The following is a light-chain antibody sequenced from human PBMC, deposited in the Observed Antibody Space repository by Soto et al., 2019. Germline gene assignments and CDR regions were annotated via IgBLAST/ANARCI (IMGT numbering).Light chain of an antibody. J-gene: IGKJ4*01. V-gene: IGKV3-15*01. CDR3: QQLNSYPLT. CDR1: QSISGN. Sequence: EIVMTQSPATLSVSPGERVTLSCRASQSISGNLAWYQQKPGQTPRLLIYGASTRATGIPARFSGSGSGTEFTLTISSLQSEDFATYYCQQLNSYPLTFGGGTKVEIK. CDR2: GAS.